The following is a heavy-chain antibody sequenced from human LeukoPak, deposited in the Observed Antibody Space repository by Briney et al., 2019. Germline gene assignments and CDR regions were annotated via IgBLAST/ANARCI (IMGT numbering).Heavy chain of an antibody. V-gene: IGHV4-34*01. CDR3: ARDDGGNFAFDI. D-gene: IGHD4-23*01. CDR1: GGSFSGYY. CDR2: INHSGST. J-gene: IGHJ3*02. Sequence: SSETLSLTCAVYGGSFSGYYWSWIRQPPGKGLEWIGEINHSGSTNYNPSLKSRVTISVDTSKNQFSLKLSSVTAADTAVYYCARDDGGNFAFDIWGQGTMVTVSS.